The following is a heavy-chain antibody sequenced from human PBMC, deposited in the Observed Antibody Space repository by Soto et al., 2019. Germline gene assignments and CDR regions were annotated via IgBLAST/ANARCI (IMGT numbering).Heavy chain of an antibody. Sequence: QVQLVQSGAEEKKPGASVKVSCKASGYTFTSYVMHWVRQAPGQRIEWMGWINAGNGNTKYSQKFQGRVTITRDTSASTAYMELSSLRSEDTAVYYCASEAIAAAAVYGMDVWGQGTTVTVSS. D-gene: IGHD6-13*01. V-gene: IGHV1-3*05. CDR2: INAGNGNT. J-gene: IGHJ6*02. CDR1: GYTFTSYV. CDR3: ASEAIAAAAVYGMDV.